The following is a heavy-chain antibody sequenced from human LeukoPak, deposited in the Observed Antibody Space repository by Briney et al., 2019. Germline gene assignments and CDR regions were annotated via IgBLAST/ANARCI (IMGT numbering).Heavy chain of an antibody. J-gene: IGHJ4*02. D-gene: IGHD3-22*01. CDR2: ISYDGSDK. Sequence: GGSLRLSCAASGFTFSNYGMYWVRQAPGKGLEWVAVISYDGSDKYYADSVKGRFTISRDNSKNTLYLQMKSLRAEDTAVYYCARWGYYSPDYWGQGTLVTASS. V-gene: IGHV3-30*03. CDR1: GFTFSNYG. CDR3: ARWGYYSPDY.